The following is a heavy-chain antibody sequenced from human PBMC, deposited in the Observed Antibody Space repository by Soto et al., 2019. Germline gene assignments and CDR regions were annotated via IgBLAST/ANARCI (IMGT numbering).Heavy chain of an antibody. Sequence: EVQLLESGGGLVQPGGSLRLSCAASGFTFSSHALIWVRQAPGKGLEWVSSISASGDETYYTDSVQGRFTVSRDNSQNTLYLQMNSLRVEDTAVYYCAKRAGYDVDYWGQGTLVTVSS. CDR2: ISASGDET. CDR1: GFTFSSHA. CDR3: AKRAGYDVDY. J-gene: IGHJ4*02. D-gene: IGHD5-12*01. V-gene: IGHV3-23*01.